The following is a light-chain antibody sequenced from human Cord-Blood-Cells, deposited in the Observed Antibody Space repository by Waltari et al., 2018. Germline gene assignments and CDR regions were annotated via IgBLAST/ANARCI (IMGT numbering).Light chain of an antibody. J-gene: IGLJ3*02. V-gene: IGLV2-23*01. CDR2: EGR. CDR1: SSDVGSFNL. CDR3: CSYAGSSTFWV. Sequence: QSALTQPSSVSGSPGQSITIYCPGTSSDVGSFNLVSWYQQHPGKAAKLMIYEGRKRPSGVSNRFSGSKSGNTASLTISGLQAEDEADYYCCSYAGSSTFWVFGGGTKLTVL.